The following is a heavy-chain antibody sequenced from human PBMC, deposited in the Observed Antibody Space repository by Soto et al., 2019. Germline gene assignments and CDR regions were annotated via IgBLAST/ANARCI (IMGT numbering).Heavy chain of an antibody. CDR1: GGSISSVGYY. CDR2: ISYSGST. J-gene: IGHJ4*02. CDR3: TREDKTYVYDY. V-gene: IGHV4-31*03. D-gene: IGHD3-10*02. Sequence: QGQLQQSGPGLVKPSQTLSLTCTVSGGSISSVGYYWNWVRQPPGKGLEWIGSISYSGSTSYNPSLRSRIIISLDTSKNQFSLKLNSVTAADTAVYYCTREDKTYVYDYWGQGTLVTVSS.